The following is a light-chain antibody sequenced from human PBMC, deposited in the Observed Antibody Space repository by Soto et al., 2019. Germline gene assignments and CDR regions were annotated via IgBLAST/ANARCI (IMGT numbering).Light chain of an antibody. Sequence: EIVLTQSPGTLSLSPGERATLSCRASQSVSSSYLAWYQQKPGQAPRLLIYGASSRATDIPDRFSGSGSGTDFTLTISRLEPEDWAVYYCQQYGSSPRTFGQGANVEIK. CDR2: GAS. J-gene: IGKJ1*01. CDR1: QSVSSSY. V-gene: IGKV3-20*01. CDR3: QQYGSSPRT.